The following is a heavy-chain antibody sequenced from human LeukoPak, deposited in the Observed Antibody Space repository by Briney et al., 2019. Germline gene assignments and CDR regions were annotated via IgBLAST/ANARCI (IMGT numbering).Heavy chain of an antibody. D-gene: IGHD2-15*01. CDR3: AAFRYCSGGSCYHADN. V-gene: IGHV5-10-1*01. Sequence: GESLKISCKGSGYSFTSYWISWVRQMPGKGLEWMGRIDPSDSYTNYSPSFHGHVTISADKSISTAYLQWSSLKASDTAMYYCAAFRYCSGGSCYHADNWGQGTLVTVSS. CDR1: GYSFTSYW. CDR2: IDPSDSYT. J-gene: IGHJ4*02.